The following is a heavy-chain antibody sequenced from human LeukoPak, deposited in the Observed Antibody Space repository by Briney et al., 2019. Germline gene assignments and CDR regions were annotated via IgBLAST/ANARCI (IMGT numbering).Heavy chain of an antibody. CDR1: GFTFSSYV. V-gene: IGHV3-23*01. D-gene: IGHD6-6*01. J-gene: IGHJ4*02. Sequence: PGGSLRLSCAASGFTFSSYVMRWVRQAPGKGLEWVSVISGSGGSTYYADSVKGRFAISRDNSKNTLYLQMNSLRAEDTAVYYCAKDSSSSLYFFDYWGQGTLVTVSS. CDR3: AKDSSSSLYFFDY. CDR2: ISGSGGST.